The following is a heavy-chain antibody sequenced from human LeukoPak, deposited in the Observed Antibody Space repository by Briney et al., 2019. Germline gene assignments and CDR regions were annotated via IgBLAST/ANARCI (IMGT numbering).Heavy chain of an antibody. J-gene: IGHJ4*02. CDR1: GFTFDNYA. D-gene: IGHD2-15*01. V-gene: IGHV3-9*01. CDR2: ISWSGTSI. Sequence: GRSLRLSCAASGFTFDNYAMHWVRQVPGKGLEWVSGISWSGTSIGYGDSAKGRFTISRDNARNSLYLQMDSLRPGDTALYYCAKALKRYCSGATCYYFDYWGQGTLVTVSS. CDR3: AKALKRYCSGATCYYFDY.